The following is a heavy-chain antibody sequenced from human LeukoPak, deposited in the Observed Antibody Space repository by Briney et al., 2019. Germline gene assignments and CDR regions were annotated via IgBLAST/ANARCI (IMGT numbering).Heavy chain of an antibody. V-gene: IGHV4-59*02. CDR3: ASRKRDNDY. CDR2: IYYTGTT. D-gene: IGHD1-1*01. CDR1: GGSVSDYY. Sequence: SETLSLTCTVSGGSVSDYYWSWIRQSPGKGLEWIGYIYYTGTTSYNPSLKSRVTISAETSKNQFPLNQISVTAADTAVYCCASRKRDNDYWGQGTLVTVSS. J-gene: IGHJ4*02.